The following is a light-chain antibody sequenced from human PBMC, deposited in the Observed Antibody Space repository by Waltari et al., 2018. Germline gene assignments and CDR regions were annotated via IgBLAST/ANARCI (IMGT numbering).Light chain of an antibody. CDR3: QKYLSTPPT. CDR2: WAS. V-gene: IGKV4-1*01. Sequence: DIVMTQSPDSLAVSLGERATINCKSSQSVLYSYNNKNYLSWYQQKPGQPPKLRIYWASTRESGVPDRCSGSGYGTDFTLTISSLQAEDVAVYYCQKYLSTPPTFGQGTKVEIK. J-gene: IGKJ1*01. CDR1: QSVLYSYNNKNY.